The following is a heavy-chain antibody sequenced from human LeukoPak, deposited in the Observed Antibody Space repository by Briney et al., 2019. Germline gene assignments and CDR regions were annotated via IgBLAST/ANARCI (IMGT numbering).Heavy chain of an antibody. V-gene: IGHV4-34*01. J-gene: IGHJ4*02. Sequence: SETLSLTCAVYGGSFSGYYWSWIRQPPGKGLEWIGYIYYSESTNYNPSPKSRVTISTDTSKSQFSLNLRSVTAEDTGIYYCARGRCRNSGCRPYFDYWGQGTQVTVSS. D-gene: IGHD3-22*01. CDR2: IYYSEST. CDR3: ARGRCRNSGCRPYFDY. CDR1: GGSFSGYY.